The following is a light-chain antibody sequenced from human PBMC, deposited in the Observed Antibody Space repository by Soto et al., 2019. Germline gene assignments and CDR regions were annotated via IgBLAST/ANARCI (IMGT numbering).Light chain of an antibody. J-gene: IGKJ5*01. CDR3: QQRYRWPPIT. V-gene: IGKV3-11*01. CDR2: DAS. Sequence: EVVLTQSPATLALSPGERATLSCRASESVFGYLAWYQHKPGQAPRLLIYDASNRATGVPARFSGSGSGTDFTLTISSLEPEDFAVYYCQQRYRWPPITFGQGTRLEIK. CDR1: ESVFGY.